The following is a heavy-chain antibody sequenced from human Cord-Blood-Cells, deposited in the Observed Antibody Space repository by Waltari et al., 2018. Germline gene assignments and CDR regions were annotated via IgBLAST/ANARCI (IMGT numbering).Heavy chain of an antibody. CDR2: IWYDGSNK. D-gene: IGHD7-27*01. Sequence: QVQLVESGGGVVQPGRSLRLSCAASGFTFSSYGMHWVRQAPGKGLEWVAVIWYDGSNKYYADSVKGRFTISRDNSKNTLYLQMNSLRAEDTAVYYCARDGFATTGDQSDGDFDYWGQGTLVTVSS. CDR1: GFTFSSYG. CDR3: ARDGFATTGDQSDGDFDY. V-gene: IGHV3-33*01. J-gene: IGHJ4*02.